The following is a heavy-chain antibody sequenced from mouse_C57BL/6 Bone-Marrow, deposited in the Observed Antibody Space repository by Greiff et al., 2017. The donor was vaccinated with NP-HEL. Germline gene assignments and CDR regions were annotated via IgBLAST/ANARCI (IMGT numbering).Heavy chain of an antibody. CDR2: IYPGSGST. CDR1: GYTFTSYW. J-gene: IGHJ4*01. CDR3: ARCLVLLRARMDY. V-gene: IGHV1-55*01. D-gene: IGHD1-1*01. Sequence: QVQLQQPGAELVKPGASVKMSCKASGYTFTSYWITWVKQRPGQGLEWIGDIYPGSGSTNYNEKFKSKATLTVDTSSSTAYMQLSSLTSEDSAVYYCARCLVLLRARMDYWGQGTSVTVSS.